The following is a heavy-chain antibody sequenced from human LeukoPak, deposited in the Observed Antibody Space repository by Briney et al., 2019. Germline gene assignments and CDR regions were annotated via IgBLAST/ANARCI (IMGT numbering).Heavy chain of an antibody. CDR2: ISWDGGST. Sequence: GGSLRLSCAASGFTFDDYAMHWVRQAPGKGLEWVSLISWDGGSTYYADSVKGRFTISRDNSKNSLYLQMNSLRAEDTALYYCAKDNRPYGSGRTGYYYGMDVWGQGTTVTVSS. D-gene: IGHD3-10*01. CDR3: AKDNRPYGSGRTGYYYGMDV. CDR1: GFTFDDYA. J-gene: IGHJ6*02. V-gene: IGHV3-43D*03.